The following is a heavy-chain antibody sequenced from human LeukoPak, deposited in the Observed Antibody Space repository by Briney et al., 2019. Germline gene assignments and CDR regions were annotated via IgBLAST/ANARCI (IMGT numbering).Heavy chain of an antibody. CDR2: SIVGSGRT. CDR1: GFTFSNSA. V-gene: IGHV1-58*02. J-gene: IGHJ4*02. CDR3: AAELYSGPYGRCSSFAF. D-gene: IGHD1-26*01. Sequence: SVKVSCKGSGFTFSNSAIQWVRQARGQRLEWIGWSIVGSGRTHYAQNLQERLTITRDMSTNTAYMELSSLRSEDTAVYYCAAELYSGPYGRCSSFAFCGQGTPVTVSS.